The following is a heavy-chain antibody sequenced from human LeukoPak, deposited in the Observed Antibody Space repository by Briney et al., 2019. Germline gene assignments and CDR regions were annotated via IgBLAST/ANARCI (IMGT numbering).Heavy chain of an antibody. Sequence: SETLSLTCTVSGGSISSSGYYWGWIRQSPGEGLEWIGNIYYSGITNYNPSLKSRVTISVDTSKNQFSLKLNSVTAADTAVYYCARVSGYDWESFYDYWGQGTLVTVSS. CDR2: IYYSGIT. D-gene: IGHD5-12*01. CDR3: ARVSGYDWESFYDY. CDR1: GGSISSSGYY. V-gene: IGHV4-39*07. J-gene: IGHJ4*02.